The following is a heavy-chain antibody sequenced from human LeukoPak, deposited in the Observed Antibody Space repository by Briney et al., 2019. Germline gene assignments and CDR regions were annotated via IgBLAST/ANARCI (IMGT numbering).Heavy chain of an antibody. Sequence: PSETLSLTCTVSGGSISSSSYYWGWIRQPPGKGLEWIGSIYYSGSTYYNPSLKSRVTISVDTSKNQFSLKLSSVTAADTAVYYCARVLYYYDSSGYYPVPPENWFDPWGQGTLVTVSS. CDR2: IYYSGST. CDR1: GGSISSSSYY. J-gene: IGHJ5*02. D-gene: IGHD3-22*01. V-gene: IGHV4-39*07. CDR3: ARVLYYYDSSGYYPVPPENWFDP.